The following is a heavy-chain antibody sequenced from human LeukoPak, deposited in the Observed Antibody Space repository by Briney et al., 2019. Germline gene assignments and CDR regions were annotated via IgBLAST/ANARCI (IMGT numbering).Heavy chain of an antibody. CDR1: GGSISSYY. D-gene: IGHD3-9*01. CDR3: ARARYVNSFYAFDI. CDR2: LSKSGNT. Sequence: SETLSLTCTVSGGSISSYYWSWIRLPPGKGLEWIGYLSKSGNTNYSPSLKSRVTIFGDTSKNQFFLKLSSVTAADSAVYYCARARYVNSFYAFDIWGQGTLVAVSS. J-gene: IGHJ3*02. V-gene: IGHV4-59*01.